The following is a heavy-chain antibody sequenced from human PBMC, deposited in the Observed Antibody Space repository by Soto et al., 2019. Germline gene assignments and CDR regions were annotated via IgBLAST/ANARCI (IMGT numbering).Heavy chain of an antibody. D-gene: IGHD5-12*01. CDR1: GGTFSSYA. J-gene: IGHJ6*02. Sequence: SVKVSCKASGGTFSSYAISWVRQAPGQGLEWMGGIIPIFGTANYAQKFQGRVTITADESTSTAYMELSSLRSEDTAVYYCASPRGIVATAKNYYYYGMDVWGQGTTVTVSS. CDR3: ASPRGIVATAKNYYYYGMDV. CDR2: IIPIFGTA. V-gene: IGHV1-69*13.